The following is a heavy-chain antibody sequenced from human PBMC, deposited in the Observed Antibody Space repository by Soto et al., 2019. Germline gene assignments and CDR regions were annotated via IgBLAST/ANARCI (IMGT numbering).Heavy chain of an antibody. CDR2: MSYTGDT. J-gene: IGHJ6*01. D-gene: IGHD1-26*01. Sequence: QVQLQESGPGLVKPSETLSLTCTVSGGSITNFYWTWIRQPPGKGLEWIGFMSYTGDTNYNPSLNSRVTISVDTSKDQFSLKLRSVTAADTAVYYCARGWVSGMDVWGQGTTVTVSS. V-gene: IGHV4-59*01. CDR1: GGSITNFY. CDR3: ARGWVSGMDV.